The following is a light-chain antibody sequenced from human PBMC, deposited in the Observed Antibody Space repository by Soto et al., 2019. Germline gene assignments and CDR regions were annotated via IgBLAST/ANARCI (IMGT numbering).Light chain of an antibody. V-gene: IGKV1-39*01. CDR2: VAP. CDR1: QNIETY. J-gene: IGKJ1*01. Sequence: DIQMTQSPSSLSASVGDSVTITCRASQNIETYLNWYQVKPGKAPKLLLSVAPGFQGEVPSYFSGSGSETDFSLTISSLQPEDFATYYCQQKYNSPRTFGQGTKVEIK. CDR3: QQKYNSPRT.